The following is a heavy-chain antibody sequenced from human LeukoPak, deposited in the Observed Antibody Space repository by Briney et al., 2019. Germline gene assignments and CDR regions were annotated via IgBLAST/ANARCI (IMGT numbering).Heavy chain of an antibody. CDR2: IRSKAYGGTT. CDR1: GFTFGDYA. D-gene: IGHD5-18*01. Sequence: GGSLRLSCTASGFTFGDYAMSWVRQAPGKGLEWVGFIRSKAYGGTTEYAASVKGRFTISRDDSKSIAYLQMNSLKTEDTAVYYCTRDRTGYSYGYGSTSAFDYWSQGTLVTVSS. V-gene: IGHV3-49*04. J-gene: IGHJ4*02. CDR3: TRDRTGYSYGYGSTSAFDY.